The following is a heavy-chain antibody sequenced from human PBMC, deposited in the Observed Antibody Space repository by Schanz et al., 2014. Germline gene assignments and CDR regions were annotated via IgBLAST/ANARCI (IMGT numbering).Heavy chain of an antibody. V-gene: IGHV3-43*01. CDR2: VTWDGGYT. CDR1: GFTFDDYT. Sequence: EVQLVESGGVVVQPGGSLRLSCAGSGFTFDDYTMHWVRQPPGKGLEWVSRVTWDGGYTYYADSVKGRFTISRDNSNNSLYLQMDSLRSEDTALYDCAEIRAGGYESFLDSWGQGALVTVSS. CDR3: AEIRAGGYESFLDS. D-gene: IGHD5-12*01. J-gene: IGHJ4*02.